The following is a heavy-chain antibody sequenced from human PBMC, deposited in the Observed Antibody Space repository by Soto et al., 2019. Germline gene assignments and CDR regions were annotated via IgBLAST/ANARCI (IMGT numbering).Heavy chain of an antibody. J-gene: IGHJ4*02. CDR3: TIGGQLFAGNYFDY. Sequence: QVQLVQSGAEVKKPGASVKVSCKASGYTFTSYGISWVRQAPGQGLEWMGWISNYNGDTNYAQKLQGRVTMTTDTSTSPAYMELRSLKSDDTAVYYCTIGGQLFAGNYFDYWGQGTLVTVSS. CDR1: GYTFTSYG. CDR2: ISNYNGDT. D-gene: IGHD3-10*02. V-gene: IGHV1-18*01.